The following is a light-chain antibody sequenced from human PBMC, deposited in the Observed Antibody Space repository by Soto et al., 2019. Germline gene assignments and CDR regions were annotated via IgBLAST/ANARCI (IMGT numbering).Light chain of an antibody. CDR3: QQYGSSPWT. J-gene: IGKJ1*01. Sequence: EIVLTQSPATLSLSPGERATLSCRASQSVSSSYFAWYQQKPGQAPRLLMFATSNRASDTPDRFSGSGSGTEFSLTISRLDPDDFAVYYCQQYGSSPWTFGQGTKVDIK. CDR2: ATS. CDR1: QSVSSSY. V-gene: IGKV3-20*01.